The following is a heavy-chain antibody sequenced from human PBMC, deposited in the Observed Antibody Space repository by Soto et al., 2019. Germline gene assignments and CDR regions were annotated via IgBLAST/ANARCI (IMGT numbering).Heavy chain of an antibody. J-gene: IGHJ4*02. CDR1: GYTFTSYY. V-gene: IGHV1-46*01. CDR3: ARADDLTTGYSSGCLQY. Sequence: ASVKVSCKASGYTFTSYYMHWVRQAPGQGLEWMGIINPSGGSTSYAQKFQGRVTMTRDTSTSTDYMELSSLRSEDTAVYYCARADDLTTGYSSGCLQYWGQGTLVTVSS. D-gene: IGHD6-19*01. CDR2: INPSGGST.